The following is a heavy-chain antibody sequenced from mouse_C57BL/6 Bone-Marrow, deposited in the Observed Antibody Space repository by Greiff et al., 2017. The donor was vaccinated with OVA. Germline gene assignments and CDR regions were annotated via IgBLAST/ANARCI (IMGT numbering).Heavy chain of an antibody. J-gene: IGHJ4*01. CDR3: ARDSYYEEYAMDY. CDR1: GYTFTSYW. D-gene: IGHD2-12*01. CDR2: IDPSDSYT. V-gene: IGHV1-69*01. Sequence: QVQLQQPGAELVMPGASVKLSCKASGYTFTSYWMHWVKQRPGQGLEWIGEIDPSDSYTNYNQKFKGKSTLTVDKSSSTAYVQLSSLTSEDSAFYYCARDSYYEEYAMDYWGQGTSVTVSS.